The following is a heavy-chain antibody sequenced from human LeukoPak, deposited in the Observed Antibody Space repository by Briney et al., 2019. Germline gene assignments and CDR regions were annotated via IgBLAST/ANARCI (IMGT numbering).Heavy chain of an antibody. CDR3: AREGYFGYSYGFDY. J-gene: IGHJ4*02. D-gene: IGHD5-18*01. CDR2: IYSGGST. CDR1: GFTVSSNY. V-gene: IGHV3-66*01. Sequence: GGSLRLSCAASGFTVSSNYMSWVRQAPGKGLEWVSVIYSGGSTYYADSVKGRFTISRDNSKNTLYLQMNSLRAEDTAVYYCAREGYFGYSYGFDYWGQGTLVTVSS.